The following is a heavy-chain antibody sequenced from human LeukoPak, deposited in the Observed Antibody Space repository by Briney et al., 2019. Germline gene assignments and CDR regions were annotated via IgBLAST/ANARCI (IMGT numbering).Heavy chain of an antibody. Sequence: SEALSLTCTVSGGSISSYYWSWIRQPPGKGLEWIGYIYYSGSTNYNPSLKSRVTISVDTSKIQFSLKLSSVTAADTAVYYCARDQPYYDILTGYYPDWYFDLWGRGTLVTVSS. D-gene: IGHD3-9*01. J-gene: IGHJ2*01. CDR1: GGSISSYY. CDR2: IYYSGST. CDR3: ARDQPYYDILTGYYPDWYFDL. V-gene: IGHV4-59*01.